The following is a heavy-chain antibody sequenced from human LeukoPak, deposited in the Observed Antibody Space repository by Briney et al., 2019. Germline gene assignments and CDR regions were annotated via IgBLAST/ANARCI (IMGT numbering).Heavy chain of an antibody. Sequence: SETLSLTCAVYGGSFSGYYWSWIRQPPGKGLEWIGEINHSGSTNYNPSLKSRVTISVDTSKNQFSLKLSSVTAADTAVYYCARGPPWWGAFDIWGQGTMVTVSS. CDR1: GGSFSGYY. V-gene: IGHV4-34*01. CDR2: INHSGST. CDR3: ARGPPWWGAFDI. J-gene: IGHJ3*02. D-gene: IGHD2-8*02.